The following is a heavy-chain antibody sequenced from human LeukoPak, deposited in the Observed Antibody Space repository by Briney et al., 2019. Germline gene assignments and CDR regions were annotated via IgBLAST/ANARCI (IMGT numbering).Heavy chain of an antibody. J-gene: IGHJ3*02. Sequence: GGSLRLSCAASGFTFSSYGMSWVRQAPGKGLEWVSGISGSGSGTYYADSVKGRFTISRDNSKNTLYLQMNSLRAEDTAVYYCARDSPFEWYLFGDEFDIWGQGTMVTVSS. CDR1: GFTFSSYG. D-gene: IGHD3-9*01. CDR2: ISGSGSGT. CDR3: ARDSPFEWYLFGDEFDI. V-gene: IGHV3-23*01.